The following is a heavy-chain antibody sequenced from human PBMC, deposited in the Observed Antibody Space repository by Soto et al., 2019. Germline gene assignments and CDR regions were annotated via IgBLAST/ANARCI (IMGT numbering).Heavy chain of an antibody. D-gene: IGHD4-17*01. V-gene: IGHV4-59*06. J-gene: IGHJ4*02. CDR3: ARGRPDDYGDPDYFDY. Sequence: SETLSLTCTVSGGSISSYYWSWIRQPPGKGLEWIGHIYYSGSTYYNPSLKSRVTISVDTSKNQFSLKLSPVTAADTAVYYCARGRPDDYGDPDYFDYWGQGALVTVSS. CDR2: IYYSGST. CDR1: GGSISSYY.